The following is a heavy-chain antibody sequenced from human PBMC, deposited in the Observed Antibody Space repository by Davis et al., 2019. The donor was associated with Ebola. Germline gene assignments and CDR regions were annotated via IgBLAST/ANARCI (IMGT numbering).Heavy chain of an antibody. CDR2: ISGTSTYT. CDR3: AKDDTYSGYGLGAFDI. J-gene: IGHJ3*02. D-gene: IGHD5-12*01. V-gene: IGHV3-23*01. Sequence: GESLKISCAASGFTFSSFAMSWVRQAPGKGLEWVSTISGTSTYTYYADSVKGRFTISRDNSKNTLYLQMNSLRAEDTAVYYCAKDDTYSGYGLGAFDIWGQGTMVTVSS. CDR1: GFTFSSFA.